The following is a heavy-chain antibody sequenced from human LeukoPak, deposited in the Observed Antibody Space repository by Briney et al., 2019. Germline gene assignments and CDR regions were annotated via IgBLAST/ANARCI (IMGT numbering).Heavy chain of an antibody. Sequence: GASVKVSCKASGYTLTSYYMHWVRQAPGQGLEWMGIINPSGGSTSYAQKFQGRVTMTRDTSTSTVYMELSSLRSEDTAVYYCARSAKLPVYSYGDYYFDYWGQGTLVTVSS. CDR2: INPSGGST. J-gene: IGHJ4*02. CDR3: ARSAKLPVYSYGDYYFDY. CDR1: GYTLTSYY. V-gene: IGHV1-46*01. D-gene: IGHD5-18*01.